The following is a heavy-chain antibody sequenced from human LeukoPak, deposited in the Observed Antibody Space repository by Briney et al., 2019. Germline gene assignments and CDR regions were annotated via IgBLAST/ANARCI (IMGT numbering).Heavy chain of an antibody. Sequence: SETLSLTCTVSGGSISSYYWSWIRQPPGKGLEWIGYIYYSGSTNYNPSLKSRGTISVDTSKNQFSLKLSSVTAADTAVYYCARVNVDIVATITGGYYYFDYWGQGTLVTVSS. J-gene: IGHJ4*02. V-gene: IGHV4-59*01. D-gene: IGHD5-12*01. CDR1: GGSISSYY. CDR3: ARVNVDIVATITGGYYYFDY. CDR2: IYYSGST.